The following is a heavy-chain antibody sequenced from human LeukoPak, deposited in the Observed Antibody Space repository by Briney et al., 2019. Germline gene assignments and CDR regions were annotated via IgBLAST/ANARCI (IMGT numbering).Heavy chain of an antibody. Sequence: SETLSLTCSVSGGSMSSYHWSWIRQPPGKGLEWIGHIYYSGTTNYDPSIKSRVTISIDPSKNQASLELRSVTAADTAVYYCARSLLHLSDTSGFFGYWGQGTLVSVSS. CDR1: GGSMSSYH. D-gene: IGHD3-22*01. V-gene: IGHV4-59*01. CDR2: IYYSGTT. CDR3: ARSLLHLSDTSGFFGY. J-gene: IGHJ4*02.